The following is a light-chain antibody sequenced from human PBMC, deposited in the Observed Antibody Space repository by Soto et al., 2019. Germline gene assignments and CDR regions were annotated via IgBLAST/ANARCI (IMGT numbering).Light chain of an antibody. CDR2: DAS. CDR1: SSDVGGYDY. CDR3: SSYTSSNTGV. V-gene: IGLV2-14*03. J-gene: IGLJ2*01. Sequence: QSVLTQPASVSGSPGQSITISCTGTSSDVGGYDYVSWYQHHPGKAPKLMIYDASNRPSGVSNRFSGSKSGNTASLTISGLQAEDEADYYCSSYTSSNTGVFGGGTKVTVL.